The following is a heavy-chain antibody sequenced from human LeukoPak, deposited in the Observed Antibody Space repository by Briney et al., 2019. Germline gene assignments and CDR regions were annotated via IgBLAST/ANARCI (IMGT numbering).Heavy chain of an antibody. CDR2: IYTSGST. J-gene: IGHJ4*02. CDR3: ARGGYYGAFDY. D-gene: IGHD3-10*01. V-gene: IGHV4-61*02. Sequence: SETLSLTCTVSGGSISSGSYYWSWIRQPAGKGLEWIGRIYTSGSTNYNPSLESRVSMSLDTSENQFSLKLSSVTAADTAVYYCARGGYYGAFDYWGQGTLVTVAS. CDR1: GGSISSGSYY.